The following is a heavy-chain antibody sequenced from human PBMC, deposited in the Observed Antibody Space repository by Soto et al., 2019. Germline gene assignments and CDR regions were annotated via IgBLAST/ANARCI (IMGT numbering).Heavy chain of an antibody. CDR2: INPDGTTT. CDR3: ARDLHGSPDY. J-gene: IGHJ4*02. Sequence: GSLRLSCAASRFTFSTYWFNWVRQAPGKGLVWVSLINPDGTTTTYADSVKGRFTISRDDAKNTVYLQMNSLRVEDTAVYYCARDLHGSPDYWGQGTLVTVSS. D-gene: IGHD1-26*01. CDR1: RFTFSTYW. V-gene: IGHV3-74*01.